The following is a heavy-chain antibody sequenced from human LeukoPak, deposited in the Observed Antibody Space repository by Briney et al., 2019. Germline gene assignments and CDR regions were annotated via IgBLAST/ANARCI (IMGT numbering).Heavy chain of an antibody. J-gene: IGHJ4*02. Sequence: PSETLSLTCTVSGYSISSGYYWGWIRQPPGKGLEWIGSIYHTGSTYYNPSLKSRITISVDTSKNQFSLELTSVTAADTAVYYCARERSSGYYDSSGVDYWGQGTLVTVSS. CDR1: GYSISSGYY. CDR3: ARERSSGYYDSSGVDY. V-gene: IGHV4-38-2*02. D-gene: IGHD3-22*01. CDR2: IYHTGST.